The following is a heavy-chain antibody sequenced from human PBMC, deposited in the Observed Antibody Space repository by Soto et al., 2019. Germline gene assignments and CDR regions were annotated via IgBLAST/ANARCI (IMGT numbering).Heavy chain of an antibody. Sequence: ASVKVSCKASGYTFTSYSMHWVRQAPGQGLEWMGIINPSAGNTSYAQKFQGRVTMTRDTSTSTVYMELSSLRSEDTAVYYCARVYCSGGGCYGIDYWGQGTLVTVSS. CDR3: ARVYCSGGGCYGIDY. D-gene: IGHD2-15*01. V-gene: IGHV1-46*01. CDR1: GYTFTSYS. J-gene: IGHJ4*02. CDR2: INPSAGNT.